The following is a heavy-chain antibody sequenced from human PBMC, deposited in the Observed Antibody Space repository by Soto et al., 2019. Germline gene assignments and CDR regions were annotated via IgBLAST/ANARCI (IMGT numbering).Heavy chain of an antibody. D-gene: IGHD1-1*01. CDR1: GDSVSSNSAA. J-gene: IGHJ6*03. Sequence: PSQPLSLTCDISGDSVSSNSAAWNWIRQTPSRGLEWLGRTYYRSKWYSNYAISVKSRVTVNPDTFKNQFSLQLNSVTPEDTAVYYCARGSWDDVSGHYYMNVWGKGTTVTVSS. V-gene: IGHV6-1*01. CDR2: TYYRSKWYS. CDR3: ARGSWDDVSGHYYMNV.